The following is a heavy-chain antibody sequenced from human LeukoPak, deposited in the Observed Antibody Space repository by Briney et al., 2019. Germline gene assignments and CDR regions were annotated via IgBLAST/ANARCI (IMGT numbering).Heavy chain of an antibody. V-gene: IGHV3-74*01. CDR1: GFTYSIYY. CDR2: ISSDGSPK. D-gene: IGHD1-26*01. Sequence: GGSLRLSCAASGFTYSIYYMHCVRRSPGEALVCVSRISSDGSPKDYADSVKGRFTVSRDNAKNSLYLQMNSLRAEDTGVYYCARLTWELPPGGLYSYYYMDAWGRGTTVTVSS. J-gene: IGHJ6*03. CDR3: ARLTWELPPGGLYSYYYMDA.